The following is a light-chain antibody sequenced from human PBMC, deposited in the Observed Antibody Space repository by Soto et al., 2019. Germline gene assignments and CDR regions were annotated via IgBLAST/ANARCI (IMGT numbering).Light chain of an antibody. CDR1: NIGSKS. CDR2: DNS. Sequence: SYELTQPPSVSVAPGQTARITCGGNNIGSKSVHWYQRRPGQVPLLVVYDNSDRPSGIPERFSGSNSGNTATLTIARVEAGDEADYYCQVWDSNSDHPVFGGGTKLTVL. CDR3: QVWDSNSDHPV. J-gene: IGLJ3*02. V-gene: IGLV3-21*02.